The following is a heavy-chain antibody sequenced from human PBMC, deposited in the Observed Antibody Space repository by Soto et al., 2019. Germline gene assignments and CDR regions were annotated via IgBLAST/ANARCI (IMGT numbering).Heavy chain of an antibody. CDR3: ARDYGDAFDI. CDR1: GYTFTGYY. CDR2: INPNSGGT. J-gene: IGHJ3*02. V-gene: IGHV1-2*02. D-gene: IGHD4-17*01. Sequence: GASVKVSCKASGYTFTGYYMHWVRQAPGQGLEWMGWINPNSGGTNYVQEFRGRVTLTRDTSISTAYMELSRLRSDDTALYYCARDYGDAFDIWGQGTMVTVSS.